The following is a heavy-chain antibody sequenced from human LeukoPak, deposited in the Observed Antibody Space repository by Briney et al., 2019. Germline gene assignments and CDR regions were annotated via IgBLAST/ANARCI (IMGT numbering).Heavy chain of an antibody. D-gene: IGHD2-8*01. V-gene: IGHV3-48*01. CDR3: SRDRGYCSSDVCYSWFHY. Sequence: GGSLRLSCAASGFTFNSYSMSWVRQAPGKGLEWVSYSSHTSESTSYAYSVRGRFSISRSDANSSLYLQMNIMRLGAEAMAYCSRDRGYCSSDVCYSWFHYWCQGTLVIVSS. J-gene: IGHJ4*02. CDR1: GFTFNSYS. CDR2: SSHTSEST.